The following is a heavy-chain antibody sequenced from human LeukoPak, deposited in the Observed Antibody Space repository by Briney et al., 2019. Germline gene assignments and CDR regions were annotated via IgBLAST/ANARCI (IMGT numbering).Heavy chain of an antibody. CDR1: GFTFADYA. Sequence: PGGSLRLSCAASGFTFADYAMHWVRQAPGKGLEWVSGISWNSDSIGYADSVKGRYTISRDYAKNSLYLQMNSLRVDDTGVYYCAKGGERSSSSSDYWGQGTLVTVSS. V-gene: IGHV3-9*01. CDR3: AKGGERSSSSSDY. J-gene: IGHJ4*02. CDR2: ISWNSDSI. D-gene: IGHD6-13*01.